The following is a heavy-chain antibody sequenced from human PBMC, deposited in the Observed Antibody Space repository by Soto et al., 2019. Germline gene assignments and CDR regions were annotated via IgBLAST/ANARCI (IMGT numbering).Heavy chain of an antibody. CDR2: ISYDGSNK. D-gene: IGHD2-2*01. CDR3: AKDGYVPAALGYFAY. Sequence: GFQPRSGERSVLTVSSSRMSSDRQKPDKGLEWVAVISYDGSNKYYADSVKGRFTISRDNSKNTLYLQMNSLRAEDTAVYYCAKDGYVPAALGYFAYWGQGTLVTVTP. CDR1: VLTVSSSR. J-gene: IGHJ4*02. V-gene: IGHV3-30*18.